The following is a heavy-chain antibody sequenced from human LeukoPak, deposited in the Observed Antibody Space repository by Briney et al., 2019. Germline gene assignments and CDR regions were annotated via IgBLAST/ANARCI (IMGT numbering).Heavy chain of an antibody. J-gene: IGHJ5*02. Sequence: PGRSLRLSCAASGFTFSTYAKHWVRQAPGKGLEWVAVVSYDGINKYYADSVKGRFTISRDNSKYTLSLQMNSLRAEDTAVYYCAKDNSYDILTGYNWFDPWGQGTLVTVSS. CDR2: VSYDGINK. D-gene: IGHD3-9*01. V-gene: IGHV3-30*01. CDR1: GFTFSTYA. CDR3: AKDNSYDILTGYNWFDP.